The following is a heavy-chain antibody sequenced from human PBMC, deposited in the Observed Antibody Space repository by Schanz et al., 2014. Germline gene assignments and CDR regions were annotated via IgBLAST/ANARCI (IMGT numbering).Heavy chain of an antibody. V-gene: IGHV3-30*04. CDR2: ISYEGNDK. Sequence: QVQLVESGGGVVQPGRSLRLSCAASGFTFSTCAMHWVRQAPGKGLEWVAVISYEGNDKYYGDSVKGRFTISRDNSKNTLYLQMNSLRTEDTAVYYCARGDMVRGGFDYWGQGTLVTVSS. CDR1: GFTFSTCA. CDR3: ARGDMVRGGFDY. D-gene: IGHD3-10*01. J-gene: IGHJ4*02.